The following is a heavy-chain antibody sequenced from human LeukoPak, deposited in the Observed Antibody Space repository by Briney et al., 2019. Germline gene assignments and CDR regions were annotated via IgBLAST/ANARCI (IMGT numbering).Heavy chain of an antibody. D-gene: IGHD2-15*01. V-gene: IGHV3-30*02. J-gene: IGHJ4*02. CDR3: AKEYCSGGSCLNY. CDR2: IRYDGSNK. CDR1: GFTFSSYG. Sequence: QPGGSLRLSCAASGFTFSSYGMHWVRQAPGKGLEWVAFIRYDGSNKYYADSVKGRFTISRDNSRNTLYLQMNSLRAADTAVYYCAKEYCSGGSCLNYWGQGTLVTVSS.